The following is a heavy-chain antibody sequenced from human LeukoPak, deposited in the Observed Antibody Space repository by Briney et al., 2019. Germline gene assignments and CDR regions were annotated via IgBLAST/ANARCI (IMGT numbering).Heavy chain of an antibody. D-gene: IGHD3-10*01. CDR3: VRRGMVGFDYWYFDL. CDR2: IHYGGST. CDR1: GGSISSNSHY. Sequence: SETLSLTCTVPGGSISSNSHYWGWIRQPPGKGLEWIGSIHYGGSTYYNPSLKSRVTISVDTSKNQFSLRLSSVTAADTAVYYCVRRGMVGFDYWYFDLWGRGTLVTVSS. J-gene: IGHJ2*01. V-gene: IGHV4-39*01.